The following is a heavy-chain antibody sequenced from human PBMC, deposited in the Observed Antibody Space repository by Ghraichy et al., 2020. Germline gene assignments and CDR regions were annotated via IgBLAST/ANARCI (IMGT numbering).Heavy chain of an antibody. Sequence: GSLRLSCAASGFTFSSYAMSWVRQAPGKGLEWVSAISGSGGSTYYADSVKGRFTISRDNSKNTLYLQMNSLRAEDTAVYYCAKVNTETYDSSGYYYSPLVDYWGQGTLVTVSS. J-gene: IGHJ4*02. CDR1: GFTFSSYA. CDR3: AKVNTETYDSSGYYYSPLVDY. CDR2: ISGSGGST. D-gene: IGHD3-22*01. V-gene: IGHV3-23*01.